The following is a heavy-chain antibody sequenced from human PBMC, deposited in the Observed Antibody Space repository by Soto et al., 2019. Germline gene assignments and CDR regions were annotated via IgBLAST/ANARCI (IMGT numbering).Heavy chain of an antibody. D-gene: IGHD4-4*01. CDR3: ARGPVDYKNWFDP. V-gene: IGHV1-3*01. Sequence: ASVKVSCKAPGYTFTSYAMQWVRQAPGQRLEWMGWINAGNGNTKYSQKFQDRVTITRDTSATTAYMELSSLRSEDTAVYYCARGPVDYKNWFDPWGQGTLVTVSS. CDR1: GYTFTSYA. J-gene: IGHJ5*02. CDR2: INAGNGNT.